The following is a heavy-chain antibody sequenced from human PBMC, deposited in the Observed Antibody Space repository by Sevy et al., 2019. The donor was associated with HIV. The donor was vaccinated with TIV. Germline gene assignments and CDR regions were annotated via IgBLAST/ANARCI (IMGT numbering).Heavy chain of an antibody. CDR1: GLTLTTTG. D-gene: IGHD3-16*01. Sequence: GGSLRLSCAASGLTLTTTGMSWVRQAPGKGLEWVAGVTSDGTTYYADSVRDRFTDSRGNSKNTLYLQLNSLRADDTAVVYCAGGDTTMITDLDYWGQGTLVTVSS. V-gene: IGHV3-23*01. CDR2: VTSDGTT. J-gene: IGHJ4*02. CDR3: AGGDTTMITDLDY.